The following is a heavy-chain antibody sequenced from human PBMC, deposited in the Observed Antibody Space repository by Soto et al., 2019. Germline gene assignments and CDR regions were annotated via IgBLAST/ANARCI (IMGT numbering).Heavy chain of an antibody. V-gene: IGHV4-59*01. J-gene: IGHJ6*02. CDR2: IYDTGISGYTPST. Sequence: KASETLSLTCTVSGGSITSSYWSWIRLPPGKGLEWIAYIYDTGISGYTPSTSYNPSLKSRVTMSVDTSKSQFSLKLTSVTAADTAVYYCARGEDAFFYYGLDVWGQGITVTVSS. CDR3: ARGEDAFFYYGLDV. CDR1: GGSITSSY.